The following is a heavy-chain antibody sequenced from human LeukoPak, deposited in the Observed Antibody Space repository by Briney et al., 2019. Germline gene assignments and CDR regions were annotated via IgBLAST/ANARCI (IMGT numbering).Heavy chain of an antibody. V-gene: IGHV3-30*04. CDR3: AREDLVDIVATTALFDY. Sequence: GRSLRLSCAASEFTFSSYAMHWVRQAPGKGLEWVAVISYDGSNKYYADSVKGRFTISRDNSKNTLYLQMNSLRAEDTAVYYCAREDLVDIVATTALFDYWGQGTLVTVSS. D-gene: IGHD5-12*01. J-gene: IGHJ4*02. CDR1: EFTFSSYA. CDR2: ISYDGSNK.